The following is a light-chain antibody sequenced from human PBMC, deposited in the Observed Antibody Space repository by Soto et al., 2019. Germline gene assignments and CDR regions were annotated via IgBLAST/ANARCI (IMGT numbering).Light chain of an antibody. Sequence: QSVLTQPPSVSGAPGQRVTISCTWNSSNIGAGYDVHWYQQHPGKAPRVVIYEVSNRPSGISHRFSGSKSGNTASLTISGLQAEDEADYYCCSYTSSATRLFGGGTKLTVL. CDR1: SSNIGAGYD. CDR2: EVS. J-gene: IGLJ2*01. V-gene: IGLV1-40*01. CDR3: CSYTSSATRL.